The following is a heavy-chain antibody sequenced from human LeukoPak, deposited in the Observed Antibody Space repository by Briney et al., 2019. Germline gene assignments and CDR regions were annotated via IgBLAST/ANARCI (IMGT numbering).Heavy chain of an antibody. CDR3: ARPPYYDSSGPLGY. Sequence: GGSLRLSCAASGFTFSDYYMSWIRQAPGKGLEWVSSISSSSSYIYYADSVKGRFTISRDNAKNSLYLQMNSLRAEDTAVYYCARPPYYDSSGPLGYWGQGTPVTVSS. V-gene: IGHV3-11*06. J-gene: IGHJ4*02. CDR1: GFTFSDYY. D-gene: IGHD3-22*01. CDR2: ISSSSSYI.